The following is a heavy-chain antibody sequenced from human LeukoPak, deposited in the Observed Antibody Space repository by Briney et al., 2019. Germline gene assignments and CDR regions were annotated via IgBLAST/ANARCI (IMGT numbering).Heavy chain of an antibody. CDR2: IYYSGST. Sequence: SETLSLTCTVSGGSVSRSPYYWGWIRQPPGKGLEWIGNIYYSGSTYYNPSLKSRVTISVDTSKNQFSLKVSSVTAADTAVYYCARGDCSSTICYSPMDVWGKGTTVTVSS. CDR1: GGSVSRSPYY. CDR3: ARGDCSSTICYSPMDV. V-gene: IGHV4-39*07. D-gene: IGHD2-2*01. J-gene: IGHJ6*03.